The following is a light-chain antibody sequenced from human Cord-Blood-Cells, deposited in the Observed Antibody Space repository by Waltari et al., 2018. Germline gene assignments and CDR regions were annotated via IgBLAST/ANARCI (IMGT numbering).Light chain of an antibody. Sequence: SSDLTQDPAVSVAVGQTVRITCHGDSLSSYYARWYQQKPGKAPLLVIYGKNNRPSGIPDRFSGSSSGNTASLTITGAQAEDEADYYCNSRDSSGNHVVFGGGTKLTVL. V-gene: IGLV3-19*01. CDR2: GKN. CDR3: NSRDSSGNHVV. J-gene: IGLJ2*01. CDR1: SLSSYY.